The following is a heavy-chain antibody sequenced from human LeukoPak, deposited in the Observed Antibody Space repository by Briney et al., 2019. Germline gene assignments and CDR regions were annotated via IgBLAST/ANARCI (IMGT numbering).Heavy chain of an antibody. CDR3: ARDSHYYDSSGYYTLGAFDI. Sequence: PGGSLRLSCAASGFTFSSYSMNWVRQAPGKGLEWVSSISSSSIYIYYADSVKGRFTISRDNAKNSLYLQMNSLRAEDTAVYYCARDSHYYDSSGYYTLGAFDIWGQGTMVTVSS. CDR2: ISSSSIYI. V-gene: IGHV3-21*01. D-gene: IGHD3-22*01. CDR1: GFTFSSYS. J-gene: IGHJ3*02.